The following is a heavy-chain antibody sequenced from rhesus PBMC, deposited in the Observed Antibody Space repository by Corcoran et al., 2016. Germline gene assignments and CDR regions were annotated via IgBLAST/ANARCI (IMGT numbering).Heavy chain of an antibody. V-gene: IGHV3-136*01. J-gene: IGHJ4*01. CDR1: GFTFSSYG. CDR2: ISPTGNTI. CDR3: VRPKAS. Sequence: EVQLVESGGGLVQPGGSLRLSCAASGFTFSSYGIHWVRQAPGKGLEGFSFISPTGNTIYYADAVKGRLIVSRDNAKNLLSLQMNSLRAEDAAVYYCVRPKASWGQGVLVTVSS.